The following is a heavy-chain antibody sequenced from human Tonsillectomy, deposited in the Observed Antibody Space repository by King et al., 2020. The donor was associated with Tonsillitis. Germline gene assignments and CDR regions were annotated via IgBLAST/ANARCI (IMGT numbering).Heavy chain of an antibody. D-gene: IGHD2-15*01. CDR1: GFTFSSYG. J-gene: IGHJ4*02. CDR3: AKRQSKGYCSGGSCYSAFDY. V-gene: IGHV3-30*18. Sequence: QLVQSGGGVVQPGRSLRLSCVASGFTFSSYGMHWVRQTPGEGLEWVAVISYDGSNKYYADSVKGRFTISRDNSKNTLYLQMNNLRAEDTAVYYCAKRQSKGYCSGGSCYSAFDYWGQGTLITVSS. CDR2: ISYDGSNK.